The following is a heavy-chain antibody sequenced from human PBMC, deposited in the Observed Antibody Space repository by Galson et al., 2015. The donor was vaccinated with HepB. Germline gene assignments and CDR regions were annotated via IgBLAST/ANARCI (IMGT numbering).Heavy chain of an antibody. CDR3: ARDSIWPLTGYSNWFDP. Sequence: SVKVSCKASGYTFTSYAMNWVRQAPGQGLEWMGWINTNTGNPTYAQGFTGRFVFSLDTSVSTAYLQISSLKAEDTAVYYCARDSIWPLTGYSNWFDPWGQGTLVTVSS. D-gene: IGHD3-9*01. J-gene: IGHJ5*02. CDR1: GYTFTSYA. V-gene: IGHV7-4-1*02. CDR2: INTNTGNP.